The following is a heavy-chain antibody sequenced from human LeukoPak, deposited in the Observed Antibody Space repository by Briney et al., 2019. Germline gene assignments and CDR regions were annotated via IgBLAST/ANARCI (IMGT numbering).Heavy chain of an antibody. CDR3: AGDGIWHYYGSGSFSWGDYYYYYMDV. V-gene: IGHV3-48*02. D-gene: IGHD3-10*01. CDR2: ISSSSSTI. J-gene: IGHJ6*03. Sequence: GGSLRLSCAASGFTFSSYSMNWVRQAPGKGLEWVSYISSSSSTIYYADSVKGRFTISRDNAKNSLYLQMNSLRDEDTAVYYCAGDGIWHYYGSGSFSWGDYYYYYMDVWGKGTTVTVSS. CDR1: GFTFSSYS.